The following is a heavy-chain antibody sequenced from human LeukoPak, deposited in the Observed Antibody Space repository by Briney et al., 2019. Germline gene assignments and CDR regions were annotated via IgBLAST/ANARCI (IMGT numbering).Heavy chain of an antibody. Sequence: PSETLSLTCTVSGGSISSGSYYWSWIRQPAGKGLEWIGRIYTSGSTNYNPSLKSRVTISVDTSKNQFSLKLSSVTAADTAVYYCARSSSGTWYWGQGTLVTVSS. J-gene: IGHJ4*02. CDR2: IYTSGST. D-gene: IGHD2-15*01. CDR1: GGSISSGSYY. CDR3: ARSSSGTWY. V-gene: IGHV4-61*02.